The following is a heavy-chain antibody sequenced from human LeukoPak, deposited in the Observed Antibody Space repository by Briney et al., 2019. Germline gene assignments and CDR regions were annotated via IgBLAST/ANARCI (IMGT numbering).Heavy chain of an antibody. CDR1: GFSFNTYS. CDR3: EKEHDLWHKQGNWFPT. Sequence: GGSLRLSCTTSGFSFNTYSMSWVRQSPGKGLEWVSAINDDTPYYTDSVNGRFTVSRDKSKDTLYLHLNSLRAEDTAIYYCEKEHDLWHKQGNWFPTWGQGVLVTVSS. J-gene: IGHJ5*02. V-gene: IGHV3-23*01. CDR2: INDDTP. D-gene: IGHD3-3*01.